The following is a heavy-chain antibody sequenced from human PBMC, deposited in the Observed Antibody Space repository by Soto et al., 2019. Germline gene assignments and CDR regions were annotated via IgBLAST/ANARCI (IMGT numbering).Heavy chain of an antibody. J-gene: IGHJ4*02. CDR2: IYYSGSI. D-gene: IGHD3-16*01. CDR3: ARHWDWGSLGY. Sequence: QVQLQESGPGLVKPSETLSLTCNVSGGSISSDYWSWIRQPPGKGLEGIGVIYYSGSINYNPSLERRVAISVDPSKNQFYMKLTSGTAGDTAVYYCARHWDWGSLGYWGQGTLGTVSS. CDR1: GGSISSDY. V-gene: IGHV4-59*08.